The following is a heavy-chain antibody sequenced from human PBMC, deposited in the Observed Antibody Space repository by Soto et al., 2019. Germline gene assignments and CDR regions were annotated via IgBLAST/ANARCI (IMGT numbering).Heavy chain of an antibody. V-gene: IGHV3-23*01. CDR3: AKDLWGTLGSGSYPDIYYYYYYMDV. J-gene: IGHJ6*03. D-gene: IGHD3-10*02. CDR1: GFTFSSYA. Sequence: GGSLRLSCAASGFTFSSYAMSWVRQAPGKGLEWVSAISGSGGSTYYADSVKGRFTISRDNSKNTLYLQMNSLRAEDTAVYYCAKDLWGTLGSGSYPDIYYYYYYMDVWGKGTTVTVSS. CDR2: ISGSGGST.